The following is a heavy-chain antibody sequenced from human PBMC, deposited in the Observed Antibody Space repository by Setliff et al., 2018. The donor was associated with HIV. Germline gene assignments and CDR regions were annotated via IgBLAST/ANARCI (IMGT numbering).Heavy chain of an antibody. D-gene: IGHD6-19*01. J-gene: IGHJ4*02. CDR3: AKESDNTSGHPDY. V-gene: IGHV3-21*01. CDR2: ITATSSYI. CDR1: GFTFSTYT. Sequence: PGGSLRLSCAASGFTFSTYTMNWVRQAPGKGLEWVSSITATSSYIYYADSVKGRFTISRDNAKKSLYLQMNSLRTEDTAVYYCAKESDNTSGHPDYWGQGTLVTVSS.